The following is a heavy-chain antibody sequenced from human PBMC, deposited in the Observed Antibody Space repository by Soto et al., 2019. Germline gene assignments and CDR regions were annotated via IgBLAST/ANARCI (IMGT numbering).Heavy chain of an antibody. CDR1: GYTFTGYY. V-gene: IGHV1-2*04. J-gene: IGHJ4*02. D-gene: IGHD1-7*01. Sequence: ASVKVSCKASGYTFTGYYMHWVRQAPGQGLEWMGWINPNSGGTNYAQKFQGWVTMTRDTSISTAYMELSRLRSDDTAVYYCARGRYNWNYFLDYWGQGTLVTVSS. CDR2: INPNSGGT. CDR3: ARGRYNWNYFLDY.